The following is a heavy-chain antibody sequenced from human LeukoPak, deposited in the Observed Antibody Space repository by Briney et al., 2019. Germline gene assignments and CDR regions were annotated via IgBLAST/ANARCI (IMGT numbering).Heavy chain of an antibody. V-gene: IGHV3-30*03. CDR3: AADGGSGRGYYFVY. D-gene: IGHD6-19*01. CDR1: GFTFSSYG. CDR2: ISYDGSNK. J-gene: IGHJ4*02. Sequence: GGSLRLSCAASGFTFSSYGMHWVRQAPGKGLEWVAVISYDGSNKYYADSVKGRFTISRDNSKNTLYLQMNSLRAEDTAVYYCAADGGSGRGYYFVYWGQGTLVTVSS.